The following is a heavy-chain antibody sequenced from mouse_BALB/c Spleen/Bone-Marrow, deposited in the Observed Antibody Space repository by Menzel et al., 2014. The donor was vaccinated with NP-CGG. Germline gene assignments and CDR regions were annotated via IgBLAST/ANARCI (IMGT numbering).Heavy chain of an antibody. CDR3: ARSVVATRYFDY. CDR1: GYSITSDYA. Sequence: EVQLQRSGPGLVKPSQSLSLTCTVTGYSITSDYAWNWIRQFPGNKLEWMGYITYSVSTSYNPSLKSRISITRDTSKNQFFLQLNSVTTEDTATYYCARSVVATRYFDYWGQGTTLTVSS. J-gene: IGHJ2*01. D-gene: IGHD1-1*01. CDR2: ITYSVST. V-gene: IGHV3-2*02.